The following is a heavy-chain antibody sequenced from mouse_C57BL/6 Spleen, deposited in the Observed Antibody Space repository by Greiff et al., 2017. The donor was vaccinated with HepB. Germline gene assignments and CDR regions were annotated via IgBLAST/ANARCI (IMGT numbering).Heavy chain of an antibody. J-gene: IGHJ4*01. CDR1: GYAFSSSW. D-gene: IGHD6-1*01. CDR3: ARAVPGFQYYYAMDY. V-gene: IGHV1-82*01. CDR2: IYPGDGDT. Sequence: QVQLQQSGPELVKPGASVKISCKASGYAFSSSWMNWVKQRPGKGLEWIGRIYPGDGDTNYNGKFKGKATLTADKSSSTAYMQLSSLTSEDSAVYFCARAVPGFQYYYAMDYWGQGTSVTVSS.